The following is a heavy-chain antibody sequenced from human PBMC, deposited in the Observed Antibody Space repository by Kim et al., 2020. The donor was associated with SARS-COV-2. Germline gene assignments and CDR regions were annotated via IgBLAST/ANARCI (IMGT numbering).Heavy chain of an antibody. D-gene: IGHD6-13*01. V-gene: IGHV3-21*01. J-gene: IGHJ4*02. Sequence: YAESVKVRFTISRDNAKNSLYLQMNSLRDEDTAVYYCASQDSSNWGNFDYWGQGTLVTVSS. CDR3: ASQDSSNWGNFDY.